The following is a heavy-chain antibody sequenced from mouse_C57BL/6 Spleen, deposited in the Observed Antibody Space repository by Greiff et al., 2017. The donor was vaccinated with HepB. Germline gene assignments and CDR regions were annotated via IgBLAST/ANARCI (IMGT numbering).Heavy chain of an antibody. V-gene: IGHV1-82*01. CDR1: GYAFSSSW. D-gene: IGHD1-1*01. CDR3: ARDYGSSPYAMDY. Sequence: VKVVESGPELVKPGASVKISCKASGYAFSSSWMNWVKQRPGKGLEWIGRIYPGDGDTNYNGKFKGKATLTADKSSSTAYMQLSSLTSEDSAVYFCARDYGSSPYAMDYWGQGTSVTVSS. CDR2: IYPGDGDT. J-gene: IGHJ4*01.